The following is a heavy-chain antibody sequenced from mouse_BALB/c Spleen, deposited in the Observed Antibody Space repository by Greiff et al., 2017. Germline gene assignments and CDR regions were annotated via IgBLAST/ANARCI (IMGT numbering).Heavy chain of an antibody. CDR2: INPYNDGT. CDR3: ARGRGNYKYYAMDD. Sequence: LQQSGPELVKPGASVKMSCKASGYTFTSYVMHWVKQKPGQGLEWIGYINPYNDGTKYNEKFKGKATLTSDKSSSTAYMELSSLTSEDSAVYYCARGRGNYKYYAMDDWGQGTSVTVSS. V-gene: IGHV1-14*01. D-gene: IGHD2-1*01. CDR1: GYTFTSYV. J-gene: IGHJ4*01.